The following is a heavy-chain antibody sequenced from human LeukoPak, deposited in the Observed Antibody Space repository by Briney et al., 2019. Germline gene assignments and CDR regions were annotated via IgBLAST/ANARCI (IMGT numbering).Heavy chain of an antibody. J-gene: IGHJ4*02. CDR3: AKANLRFLEWLFLDY. CDR2: ISGSGGST. Sequence: GGSLRLSCAASGFTFDDYGMSWIRQAPGKGLEWVSAISGSGGSTYYADSVKGRFTISRDNSKNTLYLQMNSLRAEDTAVYYCAKANLRFLEWLFLDYWGQGTLVTVSS. V-gene: IGHV3-23*01. D-gene: IGHD3-3*01. CDR1: GFTFDDYG.